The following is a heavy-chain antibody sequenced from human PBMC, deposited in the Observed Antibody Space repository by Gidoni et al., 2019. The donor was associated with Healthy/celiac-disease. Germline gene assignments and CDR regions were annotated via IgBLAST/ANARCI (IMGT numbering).Heavy chain of an antibody. CDR2: SVVGSGYT. Sequence: TFTSSAVQWVRQARGQRLEWIGWSVVGSGYTNYAQKFQERVTITRDMSTSTAYMELSSLRSEDTAVYYCAAERNGYYYYGMDVWGQGTTVTVSS. CDR1: TFTSSA. CDR3: AAERNGYYYYGMDV. J-gene: IGHJ6*02. V-gene: IGHV1-58*01. D-gene: IGHD4-4*01.